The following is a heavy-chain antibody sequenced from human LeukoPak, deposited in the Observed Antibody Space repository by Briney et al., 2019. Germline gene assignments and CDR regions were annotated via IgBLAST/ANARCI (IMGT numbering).Heavy chain of an antibody. CDR1: GFTFSSYA. V-gene: IGHV3-23*01. J-gene: IGHJ4*02. CDR2: ISGSGGST. Sequence: PGGSLRLSCAASGFTFSSYAMSWVRQAPGKGLEWVSAISGSGGSTYYADSVKGRFTISRDNSKNTLYLQMNSLRAEDTAVYYCARGGTMIVVVTPYFDYWGQGTLVTVSS. CDR3: ARGGTMIVVVTPYFDY. D-gene: IGHD3-22*01.